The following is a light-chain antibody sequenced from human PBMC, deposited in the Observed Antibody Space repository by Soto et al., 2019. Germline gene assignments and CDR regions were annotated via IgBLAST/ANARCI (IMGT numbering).Light chain of an antibody. J-gene: IGKJ2*01. CDR3: QQSNNWPYT. Sequence: EIVMTQSPATLSVSPGERATLSCRASQSVSSNLAWYQQKPGQAPRLLFYGASTRATGIPARFSGSGSGTDFTLTISSLQSKDFAVYYCQQSNNWPYTFGQGTKLEIK. CDR2: GAS. V-gene: IGKV3-15*01. CDR1: QSVSSN.